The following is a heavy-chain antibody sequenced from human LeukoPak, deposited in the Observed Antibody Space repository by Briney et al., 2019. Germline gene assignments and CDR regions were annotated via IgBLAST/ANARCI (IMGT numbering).Heavy chain of an antibody. CDR2: IYYSGST. Sequence: SQTLSLTCTVSNGSISSDTYFWSWIRQPAGKGLEWIGRIYYSGSTYYNPSLESRVTISVDTSKNQFSLKLSSVTAADTAVYYCATSGWYLLPGVYWGQGTLVTVSS. CDR3: ATSGWYLLPGVY. D-gene: IGHD6-19*01. CDR1: NGSISSDTYF. V-gene: IGHV4-61*02. J-gene: IGHJ4*02.